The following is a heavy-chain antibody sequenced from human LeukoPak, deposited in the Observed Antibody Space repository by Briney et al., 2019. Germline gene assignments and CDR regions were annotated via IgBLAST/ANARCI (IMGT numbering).Heavy chain of an antibody. CDR1: GFSLRTSGVG. V-gene: IGHV2-5*05. Sequence: SGPTLVHPTQPLTLTCTFSGFSLRTSGVGVGWIRQPPGKALEWVAVIYWDDDRRYGPSLKSRVTITRDTSKNQVVLTMTNMDPGDTAIYYCAHSPDSSGYYYFDHWGQGTLVTVSS. J-gene: IGHJ4*02. CDR2: IYWDDDR. CDR3: AHSPDSSGYYYFDH. D-gene: IGHD3-22*01.